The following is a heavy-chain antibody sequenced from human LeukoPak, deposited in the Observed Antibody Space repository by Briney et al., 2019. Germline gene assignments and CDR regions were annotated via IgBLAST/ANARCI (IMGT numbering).Heavy chain of an antibody. J-gene: IGHJ4*02. Sequence: HAGGSLRLSCAASGFTVSNNFVGWVRQAPGKGLDWVSIIYSSGSTYYADSVKGRFTISRDNSKNTLYLQMNSLRAEDTAVYYCAREDTVLMVYATLGFWGQGILVTVSS. D-gene: IGHD2-8*01. CDR2: IYSSGST. CDR3: AREDTVLMVYATLGF. V-gene: IGHV3-66*03. CDR1: GFTVSNNF.